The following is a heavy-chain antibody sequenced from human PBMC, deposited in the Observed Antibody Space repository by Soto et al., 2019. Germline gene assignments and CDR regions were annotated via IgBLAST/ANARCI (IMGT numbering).Heavy chain of an antibody. CDR1: CGSGIGRSYH. D-gene: IGHD2-21*01. CDR3: ARIQVPGIFFAF. CDR2: IYYSGST. Sequence: SEILSLRSSVVCGSGIGRSYHCICIQQPPGKGLEWIGYIYYSGSTNYNPSLKSRVTISVDTSKNQFSLKLSSVTAADTAVYYCARIQVPGIFFAFRGNGTLVTVSS. V-gene: IGHV4-61*01. J-gene: IGHJ4*01.